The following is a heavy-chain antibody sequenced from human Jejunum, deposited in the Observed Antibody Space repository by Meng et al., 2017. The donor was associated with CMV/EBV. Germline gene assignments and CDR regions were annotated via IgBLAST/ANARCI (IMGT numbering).Heavy chain of an antibody. CDR1: GGSISSSSYD. CDR3: ARDLAYGGSYGWFDP. J-gene: IGHJ5*02. Sequence: LQLQESGPGLVKPSVSLSLTCTVSGGSISSSSYDWGWIRQPPGKGLEWIGSIYYSGNTYYNPSLKSRVTISVDTSKNQFSLKLTSVTAADTAVYYCARDLAYGGSYGWFDPWGQGTLVTVSS. D-gene: IGHD1-26*01. CDR2: IYYSGNT. V-gene: IGHV4-39*07.